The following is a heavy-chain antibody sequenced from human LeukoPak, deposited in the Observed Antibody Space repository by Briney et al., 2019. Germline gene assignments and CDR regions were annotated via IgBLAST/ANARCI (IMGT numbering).Heavy chain of an antibody. J-gene: IGHJ6*03. Sequence: ASVKVSCKASGGTFSSYAISWVRQAPGQGLEWMGWMNPNSGNTGYAQKFQGRVTITRNTSISTAYMELSSLRSEDTAVYYCARELAGYYYYMDVWGKGTTVTVSS. CDR1: GGTFSSYA. CDR2: MNPNSGNT. V-gene: IGHV1-8*03. D-gene: IGHD6-13*01. CDR3: ARELAGYYYYMDV.